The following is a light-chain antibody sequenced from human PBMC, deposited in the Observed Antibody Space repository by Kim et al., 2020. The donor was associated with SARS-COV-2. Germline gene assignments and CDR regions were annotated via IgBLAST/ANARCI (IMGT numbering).Light chain of an antibody. Sequence: QTGTLTCTGNGNNVGNEGAAWLQQHQGHPPKLLSDRSYNRPPGISDRLSASRSGNTASLTITGLQPEDEADYYCSAWDSSLNVWVFGGGTQLTVL. CDR2: RSY. CDR1: GNNVGNEG. J-gene: IGLJ3*02. V-gene: IGLV10-54*01. CDR3: SAWDSSLNVWV.